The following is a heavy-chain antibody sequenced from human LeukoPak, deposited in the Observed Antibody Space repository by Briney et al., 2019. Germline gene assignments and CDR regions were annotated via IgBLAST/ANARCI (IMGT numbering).Heavy chain of an antibody. Sequence: SVKVSCMASGGTFSSYAISWVRQAPGQGLEWMGRIIPIFGTANYAQKFQGRVTITTDESTSTAYMELSSLRSEDTAVYYCARDRIVGATVPFDYWGQGTLVTVSS. V-gene: IGHV1-69*05. CDR2: IIPIFGTA. D-gene: IGHD1-26*01. J-gene: IGHJ4*02. CDR1: GGTFSSYA. CDR3: ARDRIVGATVPFDY.